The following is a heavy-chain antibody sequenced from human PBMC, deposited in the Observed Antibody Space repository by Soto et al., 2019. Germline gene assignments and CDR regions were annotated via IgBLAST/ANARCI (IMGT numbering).Heavy chain of an antibody. Sequence: QVQMVESGGGVVQPGRSLRLSCAASGFTFKNYAMHWVRQAPGKGLEWVAVVSDYGSNKYYAGSVKGRFTISRDKSKNTVFLQMNSLRAEDTAVYYCARSSSRWLRCAAVWGQGTTVIVSS. J-gene: IGHJ6*02. CDR3: ARSSSRWLRCAAV. D-gene: IGHD3-22*01. CDR2: VSDYGSNK. CDR1: GFTFKNYA. V-gene: IGHV3-30-3*01.